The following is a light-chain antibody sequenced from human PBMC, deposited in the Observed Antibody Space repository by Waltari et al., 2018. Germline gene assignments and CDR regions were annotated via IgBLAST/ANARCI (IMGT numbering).Light chain of an antibody. V-gene: IGLV2-14*01. Sequence: QSALTQPASVSGSPGQSITISCPGTSSDVGGYNSVSLYQQHPGKAPKLMIYDVTKRPSGVSDRFSGSKSGNTASLTISGLQAEDEADYYCNSYTSSSTLWVFGGGTKLTVL. CDR1: SSDVGGYNS. J-gene: IGLJ3*02. CDR2: DVT. CDR3: NSYTSSSTLWV.